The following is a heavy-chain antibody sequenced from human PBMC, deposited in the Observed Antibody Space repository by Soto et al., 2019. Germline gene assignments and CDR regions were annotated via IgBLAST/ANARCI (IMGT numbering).Heavy chain of an antibody. Sequence: PSETLSLTCTVSGGSISSYYWSWIRQPPGKGLEWIGYIYYSGSTNYNPSLKSRVTISVDTSKNQFSLKLSSVTAADTPVYYCARDMRRYYGSGSYYNPYNWFDPWGQGTLVTVSS. D-gene: IGHD3-10*01. CDR3: ARDMRRYYGSGSYYNPYNWFDP. CDR2: IYYSGST. J-gene: IGHJ5*02. CDR1: GGSISSYY. V-gene: IGHV4-59*01.